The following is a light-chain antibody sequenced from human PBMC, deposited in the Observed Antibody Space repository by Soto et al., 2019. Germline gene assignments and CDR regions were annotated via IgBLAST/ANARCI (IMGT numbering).Light chain of an antibody. CDR3: QSYDSSLSAVV. CDR1: SSNIGAGYD. CDR2: QNN. V-gene: IGLV1-40*01. Sequence: QSVLTQPPSVSGAPGQRVSISCTGSSSNIGAGYDEHWYEHLPGTAPKLLIYQNNNRPSGVPDRFSGSKSGTSASLAITGLQAEDEADYYCQSYDSSLSAVVFGGGTKLTVL. J-gene: IGLJ2*01.